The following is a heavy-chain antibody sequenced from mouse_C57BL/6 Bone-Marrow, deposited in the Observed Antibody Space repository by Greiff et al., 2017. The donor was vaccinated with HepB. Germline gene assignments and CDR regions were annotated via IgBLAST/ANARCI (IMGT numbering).Heavy chain of an antibody. J-gene: IGHJ3*01. CDR1: GFTFSSYG. D-gene: IGHD2-12*01. CDR2: ISSGGSYT. CDR3: ARHELGLFYAWFAY. V-gene: IGHV5-6*02. Sequence: EVKLVESGGDLVKPGGSLKLSCAASGFTFSSYGMSWVRQTPEKRLEWVATISSGGSYTYYPDSVKGRCTISRDNAKNTLYLQMSSLKSEDTAMYYCARHELGLFYAWFAYWGQGTLVTVSA.